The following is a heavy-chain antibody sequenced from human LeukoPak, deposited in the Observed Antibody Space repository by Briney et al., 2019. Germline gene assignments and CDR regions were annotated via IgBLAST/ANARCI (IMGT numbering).Heavy chain of an antibody. CDR1: GYTFSSYS. J-gene: IGHJ4*02. CDR2: ISSSSKYI. D-gene: IGHD3-10*01. Sequence: QPGGSLRLSCAASGYTFSSYSMNWLRQAPGKGLECVSSISSSSKYIYYADSVKGRFPISRDNAQNSLYLQMNSLRAEDTAVYYCARALGYGSGSLLYFDYWGEGALVTVSS. V-gene: IGHV3-21*01. CDR3: ARALGYGSGSLLYFDY.